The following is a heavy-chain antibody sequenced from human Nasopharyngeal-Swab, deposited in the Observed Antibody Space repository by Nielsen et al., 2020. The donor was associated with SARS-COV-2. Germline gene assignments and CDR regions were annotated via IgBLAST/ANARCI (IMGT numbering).Heavy chain of an antibody. J-gene: IGHJ6*02. CDR3: ARRTYQLPHYYYYYGMDV. CDR1: GGSLSTSHFY. CDR2: ISYSGST. Sequence: GSLRLSCTVSGGSLSTSHFYWGWIRQPPGKGLEWIGTISYSGSTYYNPSLKSRVTISPDTSKNQFSLKLTSVTAADTALYYCARRTYQLPHYYYYYGMDVWGQGTTVTVSS. D-gene: IGHD2-2*01. V-gene: IGHV4-39*01.